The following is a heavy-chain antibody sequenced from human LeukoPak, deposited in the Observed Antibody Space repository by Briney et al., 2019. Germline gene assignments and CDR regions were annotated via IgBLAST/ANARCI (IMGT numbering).Heavy chain of an antibody. CDR2: IYPGDSDT. CDR1: GYSFPSHW. V-gene: IGHV5-51*01. D-gene: IGHD3-10*01. J-gene: IGHJ3*02. Sequence: GESLKISCKGSGYSFPSHWIGWVRQMPGKGLEWMGIIYPGDSDTRYSPSFQGQVTISADKSISTAYLQWSSLKASDTAMYYCARQGISPRGAFDIWGQGTMVTVSS. CDR3: ARQGISPRGAFDI.